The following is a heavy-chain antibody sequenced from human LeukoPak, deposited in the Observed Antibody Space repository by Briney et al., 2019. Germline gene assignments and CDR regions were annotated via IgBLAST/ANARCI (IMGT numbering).Heavy chain of an antibody. CDR3: AILSSVVVPDFDY. J-gene: IGHJ4*02. CDR2: IIPIFGTA. V-gene: IGHV1-69*13. D-gene: IGHD2-2*01. CDR1: GGTFSSYA. Sequence: ASVKVSCKASGGTFSSYAISWERQAPGQGLEWMGGIIPIFGTANYAQKFQGRVTITADESTSTAYMELSSLRSEDTAVYYCAILSSVVVPDFDYWGQGTLVTVSS.